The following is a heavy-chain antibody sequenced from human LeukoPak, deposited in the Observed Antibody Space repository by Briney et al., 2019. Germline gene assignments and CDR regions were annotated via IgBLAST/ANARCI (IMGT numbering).Heavy chain of an antibody. Sequence: SGTLSLTCTVSRGSMTGHYWSWIRQPAGKALEWIGRIYSSGNTDYNPSLNSRVTMSVDTSRSQFSLKLSSVTAADTAVYYCAHGGNSGSYSENWGQGTLVAVSS. CDR1: RGSMTGHY. J-gene: IGHJ4*02. CDR2: IYSSGNT. CDR3: AHGGNSGSYSEN. V-gene: IGHV4-4*07. D-gene: IGHD1-26*01.